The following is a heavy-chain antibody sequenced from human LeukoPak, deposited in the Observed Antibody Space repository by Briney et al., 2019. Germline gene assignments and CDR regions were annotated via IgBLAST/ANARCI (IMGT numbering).Heavy chain of an antibody. CDR1: GYSISRSYY. J-gene: IGHJ4*02. V-gene: IGHV4-38-2*02. Sequence: SETLSLTCTVSGYSISRSYYWGWIRQPPGKGLEWIGSIYYSGSTYYNPSLKSRVTISVDTSKNQFSLKLSSVTAADTAVYYCARFNSGSYQHYFDYWGQGTLVTVSS. D-gene: IGHD1-26*01. CDR2: IYYSGST. CDR3: ARFNSGSYQHYFDY.